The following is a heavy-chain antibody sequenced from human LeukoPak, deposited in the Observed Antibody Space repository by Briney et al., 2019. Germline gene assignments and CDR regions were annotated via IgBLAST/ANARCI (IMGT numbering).Heavy chain of an antibody. CDR3: AREGSSWLLDY. CDR2: ISYDGSNK. D-gene: IGHD6-13*01. CDR1: GFTFSSYA. J-gene: IGHJ4*02. V-gene: IGHV3-30*04. Sequence: QPGGSLRLSCAASGFTFSSYAMHWVRQAPGKGLEWVAVISYDGSNKYYADSVKGRFTISRDNAKNSLYLQMDSLRAEDTAVYYCAREGSSWLLDYWGQGTLVTVSS.